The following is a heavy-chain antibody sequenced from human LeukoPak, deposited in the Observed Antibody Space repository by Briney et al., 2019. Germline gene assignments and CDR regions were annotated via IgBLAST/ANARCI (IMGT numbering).Heavy chain of an antibody. D-gene: IGHD3-22*01. CDR2: ISYDGSNK. J-gene: IGHJ4*02. Sequence: SGGSLRLSCAASGFTFSSYAMHWVRQAPGKGLEWVAVISYDGSNKYYADSVKGRFTISRDNSKNTLYLQMNSLRAEDTAVYYCARGGGRGYYDSSVYGLHWGQGTLVTVSS. V-gene: IGHV3-30-3*01. CDR3: ARGGGRGYYDSSVYGLH. CDR1: GFTFSSYA.